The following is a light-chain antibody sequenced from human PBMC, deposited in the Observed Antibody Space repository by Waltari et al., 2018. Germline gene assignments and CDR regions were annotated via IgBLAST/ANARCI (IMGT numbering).Light chain of an antibody. V-gene: IGKV1-33*01. CDR2: GAS. J-gene: IGKJ3*01. Sequence: DIQMTQSPSSLSASVGDRITITCQASQDISNSLNWFQQKPGKAPKLLNYGASNLEAGVPSRFSGRGSGTHFTLTISSLQPEDLATYYCQQFDNLVTFGPGTKVDLK. CDR3: QQFDNLVT. CDR1: QDISNS.